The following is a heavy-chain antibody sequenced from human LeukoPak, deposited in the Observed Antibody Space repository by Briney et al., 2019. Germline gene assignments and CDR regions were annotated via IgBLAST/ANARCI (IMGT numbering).Heavy chain of an antibody. J-gene: IGHJ5*02. D-gene: IGHD6-6*01. CDR1: GYTFTSYG. Sequence: GASVKVSCKASGYTFTSYGISWVRQAPGQGLEWMGWISAYNGNTNYAQKLQGRVTMTTDTSTSTAYMELRSLRSDDTAVYYCARDLRLIAAHQLDPWGQGTLVTVSS. CDR2: ISAYNGNT. V-gene: IGHV1-18*01. CDR3: ARDLRLIAAHQLDP.